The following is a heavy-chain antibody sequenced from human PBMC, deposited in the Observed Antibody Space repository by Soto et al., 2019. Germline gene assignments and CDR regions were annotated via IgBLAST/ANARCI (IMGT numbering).Heavy chain of an antibody. CDR1: GFTFSSYA. Sequence: GGSLRLSCAASGFTFSSYATHWVRQAPGKGLEWVAVISYDGSNKYYADAVKGRFTISRDNSKNTLYLQMNSMRAEDTAVYYCARDLRWLTWSLDYWVQVTLVRVSA. D-gene: IGHD5-12*01. J-gene: IGHJ4*02. V-gene: IGHV3-30-3*01. CDR3: ARDLRWLTWSLDY. CDR2: ISYDGSNK.